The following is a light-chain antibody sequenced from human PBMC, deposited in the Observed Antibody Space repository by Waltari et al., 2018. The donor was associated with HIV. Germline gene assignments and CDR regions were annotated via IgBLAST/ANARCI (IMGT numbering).Light chain of an antibody. CDR2: EDT. CDR1: SGSIASNS. Sequence: NFVLPQPHSVSESPGKTVTISCTRNSGSIASNSLPWYQQRPGSSPTTVIYEDTQRPSGVPDRFSGSIDSSSNSASLIISGLTTEDEADYYCQSYGSTNQVFGGGTKLTVL. CDR3: QSYGSTNQV. V-gene: IGLV6-57*01. J-gene: IGLJ2*01.